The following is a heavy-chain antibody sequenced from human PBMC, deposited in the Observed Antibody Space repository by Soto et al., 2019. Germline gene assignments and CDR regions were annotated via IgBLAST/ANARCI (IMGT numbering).Heavy chain of an antibody. CDR2: ISGSGGST. CDR3: AKDPVYYYYYMDV. V-gene: IGHV3-23*01. J-gene: IGHJ6*03. Sequence: EVQLLESGGGLVQPGGSLRLSCAASGFTFSSYAMSWVRQAPGKGLEWVSAISGSGGSTYYADSVKGRFTISRDNSKNTLYLQMNSLRAEDTAVSYCAKDPVYYYYYMDVWGKGTTVTVSS. CDR1: GFTFSSYA.